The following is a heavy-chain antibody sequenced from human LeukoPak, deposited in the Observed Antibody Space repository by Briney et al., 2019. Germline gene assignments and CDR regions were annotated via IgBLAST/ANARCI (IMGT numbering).Heavy chain of an antibody. J-gene: IGHJ4*02. CDR2: ISGNGGTK. V-gene: IGHV3-43*02. D-gene: IGHD1-26*01. Sequence: GGPLRLSCAASGFTFDDYAMHWVRQAPGKGLEWVSVISGNGGTKYYADSVKGRFTVSRDNSKNSLYLQMNSLTTEDTALYYCAKRVGSNYFDYWGQGTLVTVSS. CDR1: GFTFDDYA. CDR3: AKRVGSNYFDY.